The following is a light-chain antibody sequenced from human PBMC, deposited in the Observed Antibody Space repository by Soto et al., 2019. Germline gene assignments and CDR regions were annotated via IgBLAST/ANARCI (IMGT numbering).Light chain of an antibody. Sequence: DIQMTQSPSTLSASVGDRVTITCRASQSISTRLAWYQQKPGKAPKLLIYDASSLESGVPSRFSGSASGTEFTLTISSLQPDDFATYYCQKYNSYSTFGQGTKVDIK. CDR1: QSISTR. V-gene: IGKV1-5*01. J-gene: IGKJ1*01. CDR3: QKYNSYST. CDR2: DAS.